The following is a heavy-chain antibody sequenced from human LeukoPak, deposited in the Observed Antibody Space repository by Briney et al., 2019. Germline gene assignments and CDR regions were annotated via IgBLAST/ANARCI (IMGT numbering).Heavy chain of an antibody. D-gene: IGHD3-10*02. Sequence: GGSLRLSCTASGFSVSSNFMSWVRQAPGKGLEWVSVLYSGANTYYADSVKGRFTISRDNSKNSVYLQMNSLRDEDTAVYSCARAQTMFWEFDGFDIWGRGTKVTVSS. CDR2: LYSGANT. CDR1: GFSVSSNF. V-gene: IGHV3-53*01. CDR3: ARAQTMFWEFDGFDI. J-gene: IGHJ3*02.